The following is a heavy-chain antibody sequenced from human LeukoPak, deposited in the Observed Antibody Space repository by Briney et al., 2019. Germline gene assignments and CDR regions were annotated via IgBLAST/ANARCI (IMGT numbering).Heavy chain of an antibody. CDR2: ISSSGSTI. V-gene: IGHV3-48*03. J-gene: IGHJ3*02. CDR1: GFTFSSYE. D-gene: IGHD3-10*01. CDR3: AKLGSIPWSAFDI. Sequence: QPGGSLRLSCAASGFTFSSYEMNWVRQAPGKGLEWVSYISSSGSTIYYGDSVKGRFTISRNNFKNSLYLQMNSLRAEDTAVHYCAKLGSIPWSAFDIWGQGTMVSVSS.